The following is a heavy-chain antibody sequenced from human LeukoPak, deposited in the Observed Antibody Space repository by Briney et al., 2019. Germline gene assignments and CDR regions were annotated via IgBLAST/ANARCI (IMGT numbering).Heavy chain of an antibody. CDR3: AKDPNGDYIGAFDG. J-gene: IGHJ3*01. D-gene: IGHD2-8*01. CDR2: ITVNGGTT. CDR1: GLSIGNYA. V-gene: IGHV3-23*01. Sequence: GGSLRLSCVGCGLSIGNYATTWVRQAPGKGLEWVSSITVNGGTTKYADSVRGRFTVSRDSSRNTVFLQMDSLRAEDTAVYYCAKDPNGDYIGAFDGWGQGTMVTVSS.